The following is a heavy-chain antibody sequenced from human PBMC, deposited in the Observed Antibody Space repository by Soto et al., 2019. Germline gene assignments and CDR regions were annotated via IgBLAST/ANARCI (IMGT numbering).Heavy chain of an antibody. CDR3: VRGSPFDF. Sequence: EVQLVESGGALVQPGGSLRLSCAASGFTFSSYWMHWVRQAPGKGLVWVSRINSDGSNYADSMKGRFTISRDNTKNTLYLQMNSLRAEDTAVYYCVRGSPFDFWGKGTLVTVSS. J-gene: IGHJ4*02. CDR1: GFTFSSYW. CDR2: INSDGS. D-gene: IGHD2-15*01. V-gene: IGHV3-74*01.